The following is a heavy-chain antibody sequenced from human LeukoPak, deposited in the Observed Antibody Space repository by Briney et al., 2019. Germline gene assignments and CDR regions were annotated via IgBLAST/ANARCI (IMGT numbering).Heavy chain of an antibody. CDR3: ARDRNVVGADFDS. V-gene: IGHV3-30*04. CDR1: GFIFDNFA. Sequence: GGSLRLSCAASGFIFDNFAIHWVRQAPGRGVEWVSIVSFDGTNNFYGDSVKGRFTVSRDNSNNTVYLHMNSLRPDDTAVYFCARDRNVVGADFDSWGQGTLVTVSS. D-gene: IGHD4/OR15-4a*01. CDR2: VSFDGTNN. J-gene: IGHJ5*01.